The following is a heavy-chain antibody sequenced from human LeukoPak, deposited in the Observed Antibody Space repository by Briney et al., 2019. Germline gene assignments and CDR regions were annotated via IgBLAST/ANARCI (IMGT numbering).Heavy chain of an antibody. CDR2: INHRGST. D-gene: IGHD2-21*02. CDR3: ARDGPCGGDCYHYAY. CDR1: GGSFSGYY. J-gene: IGHJ4*02. Sequence: SETLSLTRAVYGGSFSGYYWSWIRQPPGRGLEWIGEINHRGSTNYNPSLKRRVTISGDTSKNQFSLKLSSVTAAHQAVYYCARDGPCGGDCYHYAYWGQGTLVTVSS. V-gene: IGHV4-34*01.